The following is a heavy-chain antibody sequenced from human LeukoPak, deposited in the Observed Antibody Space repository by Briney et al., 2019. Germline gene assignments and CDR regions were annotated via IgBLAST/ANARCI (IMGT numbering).Heavy chain of an antibody. CDR1: GFPFAPFW. Sequence: PGGSLRLSCAASGFPFAPFWMTWVRQAPGKGLEWVSTIRSNGATAYNADSVKGRFTISRDNSKNTVYLQMNSLRVEDTAIYYCARGQEFDDGVFDSWGQGTLVTVSS. CDR2: IRSNGATA. D-gene: IGHD1-1*01. V-gene: IGHV3-23*01. J-gene: IGHJ4*02. CDR3: ARGQEFDDGVFDS.